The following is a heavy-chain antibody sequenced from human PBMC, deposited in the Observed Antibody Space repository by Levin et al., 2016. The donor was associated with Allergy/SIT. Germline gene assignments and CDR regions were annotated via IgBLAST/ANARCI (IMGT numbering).Heavy chain of an antibody. D-gene: IGHD3-9*01. Sequence: SVKVSCKASGGTFSSYTISWVRQAPGQGLEWMGRIIPILGIANYAQKFQGRVTITADKSTSTAYMELSSLRSEDTAVYYCAREGPADILTGRDAFDIWGQGTMVTVSS. V-gene: IGHV1-69*04. CDR3: AREGPADILTGRDAFDI. CDR2: IIPILGIA. J-gene: IGHJ3*02. CDR1: GGTFSSYT.